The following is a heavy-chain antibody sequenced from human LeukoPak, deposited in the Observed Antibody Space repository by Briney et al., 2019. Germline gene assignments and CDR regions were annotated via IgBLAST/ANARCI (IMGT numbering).Heavy chain of an antibody. V-gene: IGHV3-48*02. CDR3: ARGEDY. J-gene: IGHJ4*02. Sequence: GGSLRLSCAASEFTFRTPTMTWVRQAPGKGLEWVSYISSRSTTIYYADSVKGRFTISRDNAKNSLYLQMNSLRDEDTAVYYCARGEDYWGQGTLVTVSS. CDR1: EFTFRTPT. CDR2: ISSRSTTI.